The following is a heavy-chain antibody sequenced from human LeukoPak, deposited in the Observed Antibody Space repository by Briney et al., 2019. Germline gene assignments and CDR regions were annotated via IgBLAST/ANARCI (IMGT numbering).Heavy chain of an antibody. CDR3: ARESARYYYDSSMDAFDI. V-gene: IGHV4-59*01. J-gene: IGHJ3*02. CDR2: IYYSGST. D-gene: IGHD3-22*01. CDR1: GGSISSYY. Sequence: PSETLSLTCTVSGGSISSYYWSWIRQPPGKGLEWIGYIYYSGSTNYNPSLKSRVTISVDTSKNQFSLKLSSVTAADTAVYYCARESARYYYDSSMDAFDIWGQGTMVTVSS.